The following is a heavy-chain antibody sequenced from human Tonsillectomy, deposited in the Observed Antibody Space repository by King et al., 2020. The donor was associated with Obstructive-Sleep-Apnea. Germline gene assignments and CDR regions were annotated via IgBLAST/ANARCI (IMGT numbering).Heavy chain of an antibody. CDR3: ARDQPYHSESSGPIDY. CDR2: IRSSGSIM. CDR1: GFTFSSYT. D-gene: IGHD3-22*01. Sequence: VQLVESGGGLVQPGGSLRLSCAASGFTFSSYTMNWVRQAPGKWLEWISFIRSSGSIMFYADSVKGRFTISRDNSKNSLYLQMNRLGAEDTAVYYCARDQPYHSESSGPIDYWGQGTLVTVSS. V-gene: IGHV3-48*04. J-gene: IGHJ4*02.